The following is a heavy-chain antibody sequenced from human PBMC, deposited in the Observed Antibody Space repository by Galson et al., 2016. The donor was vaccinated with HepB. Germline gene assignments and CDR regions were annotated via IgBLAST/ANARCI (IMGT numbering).Heavy chain of an antibody. D-gene: IGHD4-17*01. V-gene: IGHV4-30-4*01. CDR3: ARGPTVTTDF. J-gene: IGHJ4*02. CDR1: GGSISSDVYY. CDR2: IYSGGST. Sequence: TLSLTCTVSGGSISSDVYYWSWFRQPPGTGLEWIAYIYSGGSTHYNPSLRSRSFISVGTPKNQFSLNLNSVTAADTAVYYCARGPTVTTDFWGQGTLVTVSS.